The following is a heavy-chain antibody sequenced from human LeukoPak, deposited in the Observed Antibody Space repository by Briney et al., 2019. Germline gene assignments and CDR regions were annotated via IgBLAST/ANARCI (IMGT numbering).Heavy chain of an antibody. D-gene: IGHD4-17*01. CDR1: GFTFGTYS. V-gene: IGHV3-48*02. J-gene: IGHJ4*02. CDR2: ISSSSRTI. CDR3: ARDGPYGDYANS. Sequence: GGSLRLSCAASGFTFGTYSMNWVRQSPGKGLEWVSYISSSSRTIYYADSVKGRFTISRDNAKNSLYLQMNSLRDEDTAVYYCARDGPYGDYANSWGQGTLVAVSS.